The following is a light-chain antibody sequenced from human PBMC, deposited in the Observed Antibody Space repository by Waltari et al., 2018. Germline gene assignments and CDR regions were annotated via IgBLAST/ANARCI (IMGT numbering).Light chain of an antibody. V-gene: IGLV1-40*01. CDR2: ANS. J-gene: IGLJ2*01. Sequence: QSVLTQPPSVSGAPGQRVTISCTGSSSNIGARYDVHWYQQFPGTAPNLLLEANSNGPSGFPDRFSGSKSATSAALAITGLQDDDEADYYCQSYDSRLNAVVFGGGTKLTVL. CDR3: QSYDSRLNAVV. CDR1: SSNIGARYD.